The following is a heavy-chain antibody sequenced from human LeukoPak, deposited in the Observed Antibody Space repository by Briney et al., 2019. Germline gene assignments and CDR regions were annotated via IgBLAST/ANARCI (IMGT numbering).Heavy chain of an antibody. V-gene: IGHV3-30-3*01. J-gene: IGHJ4*02. Sequence: PGGSLRLSCAASGFTFSGYPMHWVRQAPGKGLEWVTFISYDGINKYYADSVKGRFTISRDNSKNTLYLQMNSLRAEDTAVYYCARDYGGDAGLDSWGQGTLVTVSS. CDR1: GFTFSGYP. CDR3: ARDYGGDAGLDS. D-gene: IGHD4-23*01. CDR2: ISYDGINK.